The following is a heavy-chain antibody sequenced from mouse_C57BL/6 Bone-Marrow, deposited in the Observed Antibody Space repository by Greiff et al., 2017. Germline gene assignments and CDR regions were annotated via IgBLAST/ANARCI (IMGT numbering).Heavy chain of an antibody. J-gene: IGHJ4*01. CDR1: GFTFSDAW. D-gene: IGHD1-1*01. CDR2: IRNKANNHAT. Sequence: EVQLQESGGGLVQPGGSMKLSCAASGFTFSDAWMDWVRQSPEKGLEWVAEIRNKANNHATYYGASVKGRFTISRGDSKSSVYLQMNSIRAEDTGFYYCASMTTVVGPYAKDYWGQGTSVTVSS. CDR3: ASMTTVVGPYAKDY. V-gene: IGHV6-6*01.